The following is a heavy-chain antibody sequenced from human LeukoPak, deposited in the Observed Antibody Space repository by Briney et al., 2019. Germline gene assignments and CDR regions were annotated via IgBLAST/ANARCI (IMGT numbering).Heavy chain of an antibody. V-gene: IGHV4-38-2*02. CDR1: GYSISSGYY. CDR3: AREGASYYYGSGSYFDY. D-gene: IGHD3-10*01. CDR2: IYHSGST. J-gene: IGHJ4*02. Sequence: SETLSLTCTVSGYSISSGYYWGWIRQPPGKGLEWIGSIYHSGSTYYNPSLKSRVTISVDTSKNQFSLKLSSVTAADTAVYYCAREGASYYYGSGSYFDYWGQGTLVTVSS.